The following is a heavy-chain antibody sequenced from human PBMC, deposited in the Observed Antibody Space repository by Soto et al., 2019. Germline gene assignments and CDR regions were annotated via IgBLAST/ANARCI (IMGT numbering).Heavy chain of an antibody. CDR3: ARDLRSRDGYNNFDY. Sequence: QVQLQESGPGLVKPSQTLSLTCTVSGGSISSGGYYWSWIRQHPGKGLEWIGYIYYSGSTYYNPSLQSRVNISVDTSKNQFSLKLSSVTAADTAVYYCARDLRSRDGYNNFDYWGQGTLVTVSS. D-gene: IGHD5-12*01. CDR2: IYYSGST. CDR1: GGSISSGGYY. J-gene: IGHJ4*02. V-gene: IGHV4-31*03.